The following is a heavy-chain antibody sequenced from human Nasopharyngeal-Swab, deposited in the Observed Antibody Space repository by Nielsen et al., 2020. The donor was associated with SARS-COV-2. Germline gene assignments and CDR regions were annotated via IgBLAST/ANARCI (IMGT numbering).Heavy chain of an antibody. CDR1: GFTFSDSA. CDR2: VRSKGNNYAT. Sequence: GESLKISCAASGFTFSDSAIHWVRQASGKGLEWVGRVRSKGNNYATAYSASVKGRFIIFRHDPTNTAYLQMNSLKTEDTAMYYCTRCGGGCYSGRDYWGQGTLVTVSS. D-gene: IGHD2-15*01. CDR3: TRCGGGCYSGRDY. J-gene: IGHJ4*02. V-gene: IGHV3-73*01.